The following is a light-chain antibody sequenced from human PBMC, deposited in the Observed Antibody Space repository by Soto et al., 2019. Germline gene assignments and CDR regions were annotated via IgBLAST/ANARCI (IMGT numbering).Light chain of an antibody. CDR2: EVR. CDR1: SSDVGGYKY. Sequence: QSALTQPASVSGSPGQSITISCTGTSSDVGGYKYVSWYQQHPGKAPKVMIYEVRNRPSGVSNRFSGSKSGNTASLTISGLQADDEADYYCSSYTPTRTVFGGGTKLTVL. V-gene: IGLV2-14*01. CDR3: SSYTPTRTV. J-gene: IGLJ3*02.